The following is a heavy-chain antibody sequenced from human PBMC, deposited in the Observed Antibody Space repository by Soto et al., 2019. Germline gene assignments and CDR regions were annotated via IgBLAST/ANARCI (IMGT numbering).Heavy chain of an antibody. J-gene: IGHJ4*02. CDR3: AREFASGSPNYDY. V-gene: IGHV3-23*01. CDR1: GFTFSSYA. Sequence: PGGSLRLSCAASGFTFSSYAMSWVRQAPGKGLEWVSAISGSGGSTYYADSVKGRFAISRDNSKNTLYLEMSSLRGEDTAIYYCAREFASGSPNYDYWGLGTLVTVSS. CDR2: ISGSGGST. D-gene: IGHD3-10*01.